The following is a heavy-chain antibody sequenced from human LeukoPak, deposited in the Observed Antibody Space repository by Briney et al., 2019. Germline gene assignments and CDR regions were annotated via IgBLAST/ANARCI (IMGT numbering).Heavy chain of an antibody. CDR3: AKVGYGDWFDP. CDR1: GFIFSNSE. CDR2: ISISGRTT. J-gene: IGHJ5*02. V-gene: IGHV3-48*03. Sequence: GGSLRPSCAASGFIFSNSEMHWVRQAPGKGLQWVSYISISGRTTYYTDSVKGRFTISRDNARNSLYLQMNSLTAEDTAIYYCAKVGYGDWFDPWGQGTLVTVSS. D-gene: IGHD1-1*01.